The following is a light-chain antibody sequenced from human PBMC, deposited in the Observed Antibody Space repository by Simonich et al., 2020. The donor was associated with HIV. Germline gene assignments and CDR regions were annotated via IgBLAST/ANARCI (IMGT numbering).Light chain of an antibody. V-gene: IGKV3-11*01. CDR3: QQRSNRPLT. J-gene: IGKJ4*01. CDR1: QSVSSD. Sequence: EIVMTQSPATLSVSPGERATLSCRASQSVSSDLAWYQQKPGQPPRLLIYDASNRATGIPARFSGSGSGTDFTLTISSLEPEDFAVYYCQQRSNRPLTFGGGTKVEIK. CDR2: DAS.